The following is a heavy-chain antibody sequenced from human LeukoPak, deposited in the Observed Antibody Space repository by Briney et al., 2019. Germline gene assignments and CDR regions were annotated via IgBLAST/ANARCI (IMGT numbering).Heavy chain of an antibody. Sequence: GGALRLSSADPGFTFRGSTLHWVRQSFGKGLEWVGQIDKKDKGYATATAYAASVKGRFTISRDDSINTAYLQMKSLKTEDTALYYCPRDSGTYNWFDPWGQGTLVTVSS. D-gene: IGHD1-26*01. CDR2: IDKKDKGYATAT. CDR3: PRDSGTYNWFDP. J-gene: IGHJ5*02. CDR1: GFTFRGST. V-gene: IGHV3-73*01.